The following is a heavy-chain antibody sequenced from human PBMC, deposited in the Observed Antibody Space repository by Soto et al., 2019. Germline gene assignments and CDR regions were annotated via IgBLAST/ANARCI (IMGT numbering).Heavy chain of an antibody. CDR1: GGSVSRVSYY. CDR3: ARDQDCSGGGCYGRDDAFDI. D-gene: IGHD2-15*01. V-gene: IGHV4-61*01. Sequence: SETLSLTCTVSGGSVSRVSYYWIWIRHRPVNALDSIAYIYYSGSTNYNPSLKSRVTISVDTSKNQFSLKLSSVTAADTAVYYCARDQDCSGGGCYGRDDAFDIWGQGTMVTVSS. CDR2: IYYSGST. J-gene: IGHJ3*02.